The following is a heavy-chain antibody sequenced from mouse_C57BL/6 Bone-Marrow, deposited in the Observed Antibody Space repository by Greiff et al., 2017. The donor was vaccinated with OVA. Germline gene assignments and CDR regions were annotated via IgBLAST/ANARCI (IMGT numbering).Heavy chain of an antibody. CDR3: VREGGYYYGSSPAWFAY. Sequence: EVKVEESGGGLVQPKGSLKLSCAASGFTFNTYAMHWVRQAPGKGLEWVARIRSKSSNYATYYADSVKDRFTISRDDSQSMLYLQMNNLKTEDTAMYYCVREGGYYYGSSPAWFAYWGQGTLVTVSA. CDR2: IRSKSSNYAT. J-gene: IGHJ3*01. D-gene: IGHD1-1*01. CDR1: GFTFNTYA. V-gene: IGHV10-3*01.